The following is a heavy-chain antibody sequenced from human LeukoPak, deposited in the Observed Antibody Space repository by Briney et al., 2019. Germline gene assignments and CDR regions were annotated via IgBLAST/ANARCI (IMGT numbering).Heavy chain of an antibody. CDR3: ARVDGYKPAPFDY. V-gene: IGHV4-31*03. J-gene: IGHJ4*02. CDR2: IYYSGST. CDR1: GGSISSGGYY. D-gene: IGHD5-24*01. Sequence: SETLSLTCTVSGGSISSGGYYWSWIRQHPGKGLEWIGYIYYSGSTNYNPSLKSRVTISVDTSKNQFSLKLSSVTAADTAVYYCARVDGYKPAPFDYWGQGTLVTVSS.